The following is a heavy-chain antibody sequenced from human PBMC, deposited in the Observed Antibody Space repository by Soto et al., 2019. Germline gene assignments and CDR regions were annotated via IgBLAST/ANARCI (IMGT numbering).Heavy chain of an antibody. Sequence: QPGGSLRLSCAASGFTFSTYRMHWVRRVPGKGLVWVSSINSDGSSISYADSVKGRFTISRDSAKNTLYLRMNSLRAEDTAVYHSARVPNTSGGAPDYWGQGTLVTVSS. J-gene: IGHJ4*02. D-gene: IGHD6-19*01. CDR1: GFTFSTYR. CDR3: ARVPNTSGGAPDY. V-gene: IGHV3-74*01. CDR2: INSDGSSI.